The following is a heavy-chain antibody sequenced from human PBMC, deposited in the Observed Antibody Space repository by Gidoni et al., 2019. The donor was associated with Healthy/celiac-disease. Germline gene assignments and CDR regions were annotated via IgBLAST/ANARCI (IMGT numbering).Heavy chain of an antibody. Sequence: EVQLVESGGGLVQPGGSLRLSCAASGFTFISYEMNWVRQAPGKGLEWVSYSSSSCSTIYYADAVKGRFTISRDNGKNSLYLQMNSLRAEDTAVYYCARGVVVGFLSWFDSWGQGTLVTVSS. CDR2: SSSSCSTI. V-gene: IGHV3-48*03. CDR1: GFTFISYE. CDR3: ARGVVVGFLSWFDS. D-gene: IGHD3-22*01. J-gene: IGHJ5*01.